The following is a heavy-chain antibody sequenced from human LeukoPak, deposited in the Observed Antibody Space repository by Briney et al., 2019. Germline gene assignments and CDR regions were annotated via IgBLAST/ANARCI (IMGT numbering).Heavy chain of an antibody. CDR1: GGSFSGYY. V-gene: IGHV4-34*01. CDR3: ARSGGVTIDY. J-gene: IGHJ4*02. Sequence: PSETLSLTCAVYGGSFSGYYWSWIRQPPGKGLEWVGEINHSRSTNYNPSLKSRVTISVDTSKNQFSLKLSSVTAADTAVYYCARSGGVTIDYWGQGTLVTVSS. D-gene: IGHD2-15*01. CDR2: INHSRST.